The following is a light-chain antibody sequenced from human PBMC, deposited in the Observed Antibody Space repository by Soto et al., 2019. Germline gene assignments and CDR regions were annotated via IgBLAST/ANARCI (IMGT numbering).Light chain of an antibody. V-gene: IGKV3-15*01. CDR1: QRVSSH. CDR3: HQCNNWPRT. J-gene: IGKJ1*01. CDR2: AAS. Sequence: EIGITQAPVILSVSPGDTATHSCRASQRVSSHLAWYQQKPGQAPRLLIYAASTRATGIPVRFSGSGSETEFTLTTRSLQSEDFALYYCHQCNNWPRTFGQGTKVDI.